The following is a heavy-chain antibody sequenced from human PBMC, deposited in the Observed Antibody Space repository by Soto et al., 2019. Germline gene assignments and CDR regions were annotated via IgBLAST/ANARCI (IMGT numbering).Heavy chain of an antibody. CDR2: IWYDGSNK. CDR3: ARRLDMIGYYYYYGMDV. J-gene: IGHJ6*02. CDR1: GFTFSSYG. V-gene: IGHV3-33*01. Sequence: ESVGGVVQPGRSLRLSCAASGFTFSSYGMHWVRQAPGKGLEWVAVIWYDGSNKYYADSVKGRFTISRDNSKNTLYLQMNSLRAEDTAVYYCARRLDMIGYYYYYGMDVWGQGTTVTVSS. D-gene: IGHD3-22*01.